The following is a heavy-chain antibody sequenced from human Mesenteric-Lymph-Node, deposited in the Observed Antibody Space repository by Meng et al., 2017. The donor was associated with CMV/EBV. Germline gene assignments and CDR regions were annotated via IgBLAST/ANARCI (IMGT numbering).Heavy chain of an antibody. Sequence: SLKISCTASGFTFETYPMHWVRQAPGKGLEWVAGISWNSNIITYADSVKGRFTISRDNAKNSLYLQMKSLRAEDTAVYYCVGGGSGYYYFHYYYGMDVWGQGTTVTVSS. V-gene: IGHV3-9*01. J-gene: IGHJ6*02. CDR1: GFTFETYP. D-gene: IGHD3-22*01. CDR3: VGGGSGYYYFHYYYGMDV. CDR2: ISWNSNII.